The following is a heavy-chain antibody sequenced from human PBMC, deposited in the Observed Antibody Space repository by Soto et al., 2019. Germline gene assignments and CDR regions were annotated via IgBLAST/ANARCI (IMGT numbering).Heavy chain of an antibody. CDR2: IYYSGIT. J-gene: IGHJ3*02. CDR1: GGSISSSNYY. Sequence: QLQLQESGPGLVKPSETLSLTCTVSGGSISSSNYYWGWIRQPPGKGLEWIGSIYYSGITSYNSSLKSRVTISGDTAKNQFSLRLNSVTAADTAVYYCASPTLGAFDIWGQGTMVSVSS. CDR3: ASPTLGAFDI. D-gene: IGHD7-27*01. V-gene: IGHV4-39*01.